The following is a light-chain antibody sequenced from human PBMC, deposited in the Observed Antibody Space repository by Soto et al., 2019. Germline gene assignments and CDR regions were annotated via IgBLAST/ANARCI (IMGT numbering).Light chain of an antibody. V-gene: IGLV2-14*01. J-gene: IGLJ3*02. CDR2: EVN. CDR3: SSYRGSASWV. Sequence: QSALTQPASVSGSPGQSITISCTGTSSDVGGYNYVSWYQQHPGKAPKLMIYEVNNRPSGVSNRFSGSKSGNTASLSISGLQAEDEADYYCSSYRGSASWVFGGGTKVTVL. CDR1: SSDVGGYNY.